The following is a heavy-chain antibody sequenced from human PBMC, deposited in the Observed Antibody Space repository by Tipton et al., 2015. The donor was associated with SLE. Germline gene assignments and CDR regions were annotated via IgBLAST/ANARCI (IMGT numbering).Heavy chain of an antibody. V-gene: IGHV4-59*08. Sequence: TLSLTCSVSGGSISTNYWIWIRQPPGKGLEWIGYISDGGGTNYNPSLKSRVTISIDPAKNQFSLKLTSVTAADTAVYYCSRQKLQPGGDFFDYWSQGIQVTVSS. CDR3: SRQKLQPGGDFFDY. CDR2: ISDGGGT. J-gene: IGHJ4*02. CDR1: GGSISTNY. D-gene: IGHD5-18*01.